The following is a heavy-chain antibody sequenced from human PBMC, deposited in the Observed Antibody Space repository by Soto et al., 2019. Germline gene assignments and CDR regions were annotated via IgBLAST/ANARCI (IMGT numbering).Heavy chain of an antibody. CDR3: AHLPWKQLWPRAPVVY. Sequence: SGPTLVNPTQTLTLTCTFSGFSLSTSGVGVGWIRQPPGKALEWLGIIYWDDDKRYRPSLKSRLTIAKDTSKNQLVLTMTNMDPVDTATYYCAHLPWKQLWPRAPVVYWGQGTPVTVSS. V-gene: IGHV2-5*02. CDR2: IYWDDDK. J-gene: IGHJ4*02. D-gene: IGHD5-18*01. CDR1: GFSLSTSGVG.